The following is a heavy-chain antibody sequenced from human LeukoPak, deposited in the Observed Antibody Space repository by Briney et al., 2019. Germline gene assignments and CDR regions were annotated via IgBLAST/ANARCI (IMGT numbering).Heavy chain of an antibody. CDR1: GFTFNLYA. CDR3: ARQVVRWNWFHP. Sequence: GGSLRLSCAASGFTFNLYAMNWVRQAPGKGLEWVSSINGAGNSSYYADSLRGRFTVSRDNSKNTLYLQMNSLRAEDTALYYFARQVVRWNWFHPWGQGTLVTVSS. D-gene: IGHD4-23*01. J-gene: IGHJ5*02. V-gene: IGHV3-23*01. CDR2: INGAGNSS.